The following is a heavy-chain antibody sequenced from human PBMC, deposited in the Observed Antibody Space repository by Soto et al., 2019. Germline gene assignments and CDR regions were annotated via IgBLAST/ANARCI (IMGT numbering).Heavy chain of an antibody. J-gene: IGHJ1*01. CDR3: AKAQMGFGAVYFQH. CDR1: GFTFSSYA. V-gene: IGHV3-30*18. Sequence: QVQLVESGGGVVQPGRSLRLSCAASGFTFSSYAMHWVRQAPGKGLEWVAIISYDGSNEYYADSVKGRFTISRDNSKNTLYLQMNSLRAEDTAVYYCAKAQMGFGAVYFQHWGQGTLVTVSS. D-gene: IGHD3-10*01. CDR2: ISYDGSNE.